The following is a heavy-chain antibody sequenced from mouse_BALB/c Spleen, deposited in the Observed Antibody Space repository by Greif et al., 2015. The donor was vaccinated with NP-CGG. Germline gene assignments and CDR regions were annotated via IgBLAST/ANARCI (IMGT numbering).Heavy chain of an antibody. CDR3: ARDTGDGQGKNAMDY. CDR1: GFTFSDYY. V-gene: IGHV5-4*02. Sequence: EVKLVESGGGLVKPGGSLKLPCAASGFTFSDYYMYWVRQTPEKRLEWVATISDGGSYTYYPDSVKGRFTISRDNAKNNLYLQMSSLKSEDTAMYYCARDTGDGQGKNAMDYWGQGTSVTVSS. D-gene: IGHD2-3*01. CDR2: ISDGGSYT. J-gene: IGHJ4*01.